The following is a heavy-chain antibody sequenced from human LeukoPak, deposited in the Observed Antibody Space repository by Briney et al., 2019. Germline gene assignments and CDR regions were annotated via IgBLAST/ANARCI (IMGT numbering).Heavy chain of an antibody. CDR1: GVSFDDYY. V-gene: IGHV4-34*01. J-gene: IGHJ4*02. CDR3: TRMTTGHDY. D-gene: IGHD4-17*01. Sequence: PSETLSLTCAVSGVSFDDYYWSWVRRTPGKGLEWIEEINHSGYTNDSPSLKSRVTLSIDTSRKQVSLNLRSVTVADAGIYYCTRMTTGHDYWGQGTLVTVSS. CDR2: INHSGYT.